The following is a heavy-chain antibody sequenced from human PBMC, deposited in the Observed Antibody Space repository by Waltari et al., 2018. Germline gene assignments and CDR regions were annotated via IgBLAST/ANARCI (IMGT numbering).Heavy chain of an antibody. CDR3: ARLRVPEPTLEWLLYWGFDY. CDR1: GGSISSYNYF. V-gene: IGHV4-39*01. Sequence: QLQLQESGPGLVKPSETLSLTCAVSGGSISSYNYFWGWIRQSPGKGLEWIGSFYYSGSTYYNPSLKRRVTISVDTSKTQFSLKMSSVTAADTAVYYCARLRVPEPTLEWLLYWGFDYWGQGTLVTVSA. J-gene: IGHJ4*02. D-gene: IGHD3-3*01. CDR2: FYYSGST.